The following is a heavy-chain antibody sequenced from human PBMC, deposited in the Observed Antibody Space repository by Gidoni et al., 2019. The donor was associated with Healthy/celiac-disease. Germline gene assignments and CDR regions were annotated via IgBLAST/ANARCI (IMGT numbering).Heavy chain of an antibody. D-gene: IGHD3-22*01. Sequence: EVQLVESGGGLVKPGGSLRLSCAASGFTFSSYRMNWVRQAPGKGLEWVSSISGSSSHIYDADSVKGRFTLSRDNAKNSLYLQMNSLRAEDTAVYYCARDGDSSGYYYSRWYFDLWGRGTLVTVSS. J-gene: IGHJ2*01. V-gene: IGHV3-21*01. CDR1: GFTFSSYR. CDR2: ISGSSSHI. CDR3: ARDGDSSGYYYSRWYFDL.